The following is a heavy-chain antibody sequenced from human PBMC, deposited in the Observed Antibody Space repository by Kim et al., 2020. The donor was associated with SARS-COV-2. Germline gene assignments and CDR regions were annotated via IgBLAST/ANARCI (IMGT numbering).Heavy chain of an antibody. CDR1: GYTFTSYG. V-gene: IGHV1-18*01. CDR3: ARDSGLLNDIVVVPAAILRYYYYGMDV. Sequence: ASVKVSCKASGYTFTSYGISWVRQAPGQGLEWMGWISAYNGNTNYAQKLQGRVTMTTDTSTSTAYMELRSLRSDDTAVYYCARDSGLLNDIVVVPAAILRYYYYGMDVWGQGTTVTVSS. D-gene: IGHD2-2*02. J-gene: IGHJ6*02. CDR2: ISAYNGNT.